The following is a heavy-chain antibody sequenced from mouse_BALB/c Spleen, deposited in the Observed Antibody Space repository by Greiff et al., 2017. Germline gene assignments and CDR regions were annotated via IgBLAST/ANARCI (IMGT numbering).Heavy chain of an antibody. Sequence: EVMLVESGGGLVKPGGSLKLSCAASGFTFSSYAMSWVRQTPEKRLEWVASISSGGSTYYPDSVKGRFTISRDNARNILYLQMSSLRSEDTAMYYCARYGNYDAMDNWGQGTSVTVSS. CDR3: ARYGNYDAMDN. CDR1: GFTFSSYA. V-gene: IGHV5-6-5*01. D-gene: IGHD2-1*01. CDR2: ISSGGST. J-gene: IGHJ4*01.